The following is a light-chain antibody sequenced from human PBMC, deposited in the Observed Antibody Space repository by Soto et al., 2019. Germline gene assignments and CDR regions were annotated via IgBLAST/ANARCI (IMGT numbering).Light chain of an antibody. V-gene: IGKV4-1*01. Sequence: DIVMTQSPDSLAVSLGERATINCKSSQSVLYSSNNKNYLDWYQQRPVQPPKLLIYWASTRESGVPDRFSGSGSGTDFTLTITSLQAEDVAVYYCQQYESTPPTFGQGTKLEIK. CDR3: QQYESTPPT. CDR2: WAS. J-gene: IGKJ2*01. CDR1: QSVLYSSNNKNY.